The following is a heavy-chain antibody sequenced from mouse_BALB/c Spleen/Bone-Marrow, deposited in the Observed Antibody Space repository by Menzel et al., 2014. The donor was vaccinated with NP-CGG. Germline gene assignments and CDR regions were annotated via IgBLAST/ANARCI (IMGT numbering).Heavy chain of an antibody. CDR1: GYTFSSYT. Sequence: QVQLQQSAAELARPGASVKMSCKASGYTFSSYTMHWVKQRPGQGLEWIGYINPASGYTDYNQNFKDKTTLTADKPSSTAYMQLSSLTSEDSAVYYCARDPYRENYYSMDYWGQETSVTVSS. CDR3: ARDPYRENYYSMDY. J-gene: IGHJ4*01. V-gene: IGHV1-4*02. CDR2: INPASGYT. D-gene: IGHD2-10*01.